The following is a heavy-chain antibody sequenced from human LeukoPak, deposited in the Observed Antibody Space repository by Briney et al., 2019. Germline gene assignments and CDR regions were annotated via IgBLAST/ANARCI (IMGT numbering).Heavy chain of an antibody. CDR2: IIPIFGTA. D-gene: IGHD3-3*01. V-gene: IGHV1-69*13. J-gene: IGHJ5*02. Sequence: ASVKVSCKASGGTFSSYAISWVRQAPGQGLEWMGGIIPIFGTANYAQKFQGRVTITADESTSTAYMELSSLRSEDTAVYYCARGREYYDFWSATHRTNWFDPWGQGTQVTVSS. CDR3: ARGREYYDFWSATHRTNWFDP. CDR1: GGTFSSYA.